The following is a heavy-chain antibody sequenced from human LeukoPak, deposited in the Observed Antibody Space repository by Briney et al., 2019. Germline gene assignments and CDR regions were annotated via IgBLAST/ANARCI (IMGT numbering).Heavy chain of an antibody. D-gene: IGHD6-13*01. Sequence: PGGSLRLSCAASGFTFSSYAMHWVRQAPGKGLEWVAVISYDGSNKYYADSVKGRFTISRDNSKNTLYLQMNSLRAEDTAVYYCARELKSSSWPHFDYWGQGTLVTVSS. CDR1: GFTFSSYA. V-gene: IGHV3-30*04. CDR3: ARELKSSSWPHFDY. CDR2: ISYDGSNK. J-gene: IGHJ4*02.